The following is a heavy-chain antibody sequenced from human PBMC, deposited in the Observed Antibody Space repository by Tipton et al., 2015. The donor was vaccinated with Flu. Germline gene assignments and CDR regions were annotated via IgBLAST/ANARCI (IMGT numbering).Heavy chain of an antibody. CDR1: GGCISSYY. V-gene: IGHV4-4*07. Sequence: TLSLTCTVFGGCISSYYWSWIRQPAGKGLEWIGRIYTSGNTNYNPSLKSRVNMSVDTSKRQFSLKLRSVTAADTAVYYCARARTDILSGANWFDPWGQGTLVTVSS. D-gene: IGHD3-9*01. J-gene: IGHJ5*02. CDR2: IYTSGNT. CDR3: ARARTDILSGANWFDP.